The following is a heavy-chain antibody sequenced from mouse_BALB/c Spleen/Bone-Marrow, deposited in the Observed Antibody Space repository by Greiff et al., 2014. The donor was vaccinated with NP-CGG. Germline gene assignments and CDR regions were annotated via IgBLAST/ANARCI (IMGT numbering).Heavy chain of an antibody. CDR3: ARQLYGNYAY. D-gene: IGHD2-10*02. V-gene: IGHV1S30*01. Sequence: EVQLQQSGPELVKPGPSVKISCKASGYSFTGYYMHWVKQSHGKSLEWIGEINPYNGGTSYNQKFKGKATLTVDTSSITAFMELHSLTSEDSLVYYCARQLYGNYAYWGQGTLVTVSA. CDR2: INPYNGGT. CDR1: GYSFTGYY. J-gene: IGHJ3*01.